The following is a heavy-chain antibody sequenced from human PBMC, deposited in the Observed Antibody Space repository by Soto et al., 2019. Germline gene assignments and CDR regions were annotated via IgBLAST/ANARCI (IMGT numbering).Heavy chain of an antibody. Sequence: ASVKVSCKASGYTFTGYYMHWVRQAPGQGLEWMGWINPNSGGTNYAQKFQGRVTMTRDTSISTAYMELSRLRSDDTAVYYCARAGRTYYYDSSGYYLGYWGQGTLVTVSS. V-gene: IGHV1-2*02. J-gene: IGHJ4*02. CDR2: INPNSGGT. D-gene: IGHD3-22*01. CDR3: ARAGRTYYYDSSGYYLGY. CDR1: GYTFTGYY.